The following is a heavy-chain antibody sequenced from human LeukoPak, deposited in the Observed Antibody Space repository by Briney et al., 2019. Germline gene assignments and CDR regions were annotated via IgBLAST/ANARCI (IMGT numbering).Heavy chain of an antibody. V-gene: IGHV3-23*01. CDR1: GFTFYTYA. CDR3: ARQGSGDI. D-gene: IGHD1-26*01. CDR2: ISGSGGST. J-gene: IGHJ3*02. Sequence: GGSLRLSCAASGFTFYTYAMSWVRQAPGKGLEWVSAISGSGGSTYYEDSVKGRFTISRDNPKNTLYLQMNSLRAEDTAVYYCARQGSGDIWGQGTMVTVSS.